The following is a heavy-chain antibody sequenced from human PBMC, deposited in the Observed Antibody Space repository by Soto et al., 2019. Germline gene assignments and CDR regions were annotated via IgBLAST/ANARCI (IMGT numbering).Heavy chain of an antibody. D-gene: IGHD6-13*01. V-gene: IGHV3-30-3*01. CDR3: ARDGWGRPNHIIAAAGPGGFDP. CDR1: GFTFSSYA. J-gene: IGHJ5*02. CDR2: ISYDGSNK. Sequence: LRLSCAASGFTFSSYAMHWVRQAPGKGLEWVAVISYDGSNKYYADSVKGRFTISRDNSKNTLYLQMNSLRAEDTAVYYCARDGWGRPNHIIAAAGPGGFDPWGQGTLVT.